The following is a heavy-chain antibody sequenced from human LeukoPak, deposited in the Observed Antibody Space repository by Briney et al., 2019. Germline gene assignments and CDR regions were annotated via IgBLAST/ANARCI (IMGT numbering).Heavy chain of an antibody. D-gene: IGHD2-15*01. J-gene: IGHJ4*02. CDR1: GFTFSSYA. V-gene: IGHV3-30-3*01. CDR3: AKGEDIVVVVAATQLGYFDY. Sequence: PGGSLRLSCAASGFTFSSYAMHWVRQAPGKGLEWVAVISYDGSNKYYADSVKGRFTISRDNSKNTLYLQMNSLRAEDTAVYYCAKGEDIVVVVAATQLGYFDYWGQGTLVTVSS. CDR2: ISYDGSNK.